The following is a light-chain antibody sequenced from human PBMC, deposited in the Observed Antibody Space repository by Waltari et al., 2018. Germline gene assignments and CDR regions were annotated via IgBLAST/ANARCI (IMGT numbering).Light chain of an antibody. CDR1: NIGIHT. V-gene: IGLV3-21*02. J-gene: IGLJ2*01. Sequence: SYVLTQPPSVSVAPGQTAKVTCGGNNIGIHTVHWYQCKTGQDPVLVAFGNKERPSGIPGRVSGANSGNTATLTVRRVEAGDEAVYDCQVWDNYSDQGVFGGGTKLTVL. CDR2: GNK. CDR3: QVWDNYSDQGV.